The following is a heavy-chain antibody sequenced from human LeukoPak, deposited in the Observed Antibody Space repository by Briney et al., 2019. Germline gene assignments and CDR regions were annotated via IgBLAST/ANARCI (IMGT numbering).Heavy chain of an antibody. CDR2: IYHSGST. CDR1: GYSISSGYY. D-gene: IGHD6-19*01. Sequence: PSETLSLTCAVSGYSISSGYYWGWIRQPPGKGLEWIGSIYHSGSTYYNPFLKSRVAISVDTSKNQFSLKLSSVTAADTAVYYCARVLYSSGWYFDYWGQGTLVTASS. J-gene: IGHJ4*02. V-gene: IGHV4-38-2*01. CDR3: ARVLYSSGWYFDY.